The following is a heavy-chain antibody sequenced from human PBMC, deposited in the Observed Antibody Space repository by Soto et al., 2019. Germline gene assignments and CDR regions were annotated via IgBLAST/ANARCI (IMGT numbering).Heavy chain of an antibody. V-gene: IGHV3-23*01. D-gene: IGHD3-22*01. Sequence: PGGSLRLSCAASGFTFSSYAMSWVRQAPGKGLEWVSAISGSGGSTYYADSVKGRFTISRDNSKNTLYLQMNSLRAEDTAVYYCAKDLDYYDSSGYYYGYFQHWGQGTLVTVSS. J-gene: IGHJ1*01. CDR3: AKDLDYYDSSGYYYGYFQH. CDR2: ISGSGGST. CDR1: GFTFSSYA.